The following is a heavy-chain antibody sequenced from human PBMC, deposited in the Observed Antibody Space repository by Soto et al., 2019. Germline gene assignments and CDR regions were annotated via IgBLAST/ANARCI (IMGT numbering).Heavy chain of an antibody. CDR2: IVPIYGSA. CDR1: GGTFNTYP. Sequence: QGHLVQSGPAVKKPGSSVKVSCKASGGTFNTYPISWVRQSPGQGPEWMGGIVPIYGSAAYAQKFQGRITITADKSTSTVYMELNSLRSEDTALYYCVSAWAAAVEPVGRDENDMGVWGQGTKVGVSS. V-gene: IGHV1-69*06. CDR3: VSAWAAAVEPVGRDENDMGV. J-gene: IGHJ6*02. D-gene: IGHD2-2*01.